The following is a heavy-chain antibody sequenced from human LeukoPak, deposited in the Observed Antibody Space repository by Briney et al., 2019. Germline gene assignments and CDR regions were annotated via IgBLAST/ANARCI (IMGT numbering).Heavy chain of an antibody. CDR2: IYYSGST. CDR3: ARHSSSSWYPYYYYGMDV. D-gene: IGHD6-13*01. CDR1: GGSISSYY. V-gene: IGHV4-59*01. Sequence: SETLSLTCTVSGGSISSYYWGWIRQPPGKGLEWIGYIYYSGSTNYNPSLKSRVTISVDTSKNQFSLKLSSVTAADTAVYYCARHSSSSWYPYYYYGMDVWGQGTTVTVSS. J-gene: IGHJ6*02.